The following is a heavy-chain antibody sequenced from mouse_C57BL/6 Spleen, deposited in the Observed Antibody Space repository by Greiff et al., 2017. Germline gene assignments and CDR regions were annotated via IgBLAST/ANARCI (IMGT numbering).Heavy chain of an antibody. Sequence: QVQLQQPGAELVRPGASVKMSCKASGYTFTSYWITWVKQRPGQGLEWIGDIYPGSGSTNYNEKFKSKATLTVDTSSSTAYMQLSSLTSEDSAVYYCARVGFYPGYFDVWGTGTTVTVSS. V-gene: IGHV1-55*01. CDR1: GYTFTSYW. J-gene: IGHJ1*03. D-gene: IGHD1-1*01. CDR3: ARVGFYPGYFDV. CDR2: IYPGSGST.